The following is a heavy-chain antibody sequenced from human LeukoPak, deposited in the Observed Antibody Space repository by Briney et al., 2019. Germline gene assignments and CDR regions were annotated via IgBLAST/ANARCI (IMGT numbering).Heavy chain of an antibody. V-gene: IGHV1-2*02. CDR3: ARDLEGYHYGSGNYPQ. J-gene: IGHJ4*02. CDR2: INPNSGGT. D-gene: IGHD3-10*01. Sequence: ASVKVSCKASGYTFTGYYIHWLRPAPGQGLQWMGFINPNSGGTNYAQKFQGRVTMTRDTSISTAYMELSSLTSDDTAVYYCARDLEGYHYGSGNYPQWGQGTLITVSS. CDR1: GYTFTGYY.